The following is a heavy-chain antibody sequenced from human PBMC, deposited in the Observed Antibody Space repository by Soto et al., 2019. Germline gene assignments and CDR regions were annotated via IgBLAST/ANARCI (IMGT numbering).Heavy chain of an antibody. CDR2: IWYDGSNK. J-gene: IGHJ4*02. CDR3: ARDGPPAVVPAALDY. V-gene: IGHV3-33*01. Sequence: HPGGSLRLSCAASGFTFSSYGMHWVRQAPGKGLEWVAVIWYDGSNKYYADSVKGRFTISRDNSKNTLYLQMNSLRAEDTAVYYCARDGPPAVVPAALDYWGQGTLVTVSS. D-gene: IGHD2-2*01. CDR1: GFTFSSYG.